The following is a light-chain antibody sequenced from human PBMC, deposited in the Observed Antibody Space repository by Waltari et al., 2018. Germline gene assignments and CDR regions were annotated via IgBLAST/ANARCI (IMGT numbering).Light chain of an antibody. Sequence: DVVMTQSPLSLPVTLGQAASISCRSSQSLEHSDVITYLNWFQQRPGQSPRRLFYRVSRRDSGVPDRVSGSGSGTDFTLKISRVAAEDVGVYYCMQGTHWPWTFGQGTKVEIK. CDR2: RVS. CDR1: QSLEHSDVITY. J-gene: IGKJ1*01. V-gene: IGKV2-30*02. CDR3: MQGTHWPWT.